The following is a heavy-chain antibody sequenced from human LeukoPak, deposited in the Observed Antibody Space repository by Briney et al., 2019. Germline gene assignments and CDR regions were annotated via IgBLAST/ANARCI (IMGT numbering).Heavy chain of an antibody. CDR2: ISSSSSYI. Sequence: GGSLRLSCAASGFTFSSYTMNWVRQAPGKGLEWVSSISSSSSYIYYADSVKGRFTISRDNATNSLYLQMNSLRAEDTAVYYCARDAPRVTGTTDYWGQGTLVTVSS. J-gene: IGHJ4*02. D-gene: IGHD1-7*01. CDR1: GFTFSSYT. CDR3: ARDAPRVTGTTDY. V-gene: IGHV3-21*01.